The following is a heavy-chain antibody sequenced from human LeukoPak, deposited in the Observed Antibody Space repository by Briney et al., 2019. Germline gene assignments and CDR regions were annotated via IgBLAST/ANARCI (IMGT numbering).Heavy chain of an antibody. CDR3: ARGALPIISYYYYGMDV. J-gene: IGHJ6*02. CDR1: GYTFTSYY. V-gene: IGHV1-46*01. Sequence: ASVKVSCKASGYTFTSYYMHWVRQAPGQGLEWMGIINPSGGSTSYAQKFQGRVTMTRNTSISTAYMELSSLRSEDTAVYYCARGALPIISYYYYGMDVWGQGTTVTVSS. D-gene: IGHD3-10*01. CDR2: INPSGGST.